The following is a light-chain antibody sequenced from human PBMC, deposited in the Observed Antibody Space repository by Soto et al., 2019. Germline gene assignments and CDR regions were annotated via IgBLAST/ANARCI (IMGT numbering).Light chain of an antibody. J-gene: IGLJ1*01. Sequence: QSALTQPASVSGSPGQSITISCTGTSSDVGGYDFVSWYQHHPGKAPRLMIYDVSHRPSGVSDRFSASKSGNTASLPISGLLAEDEADYYCTSYTSISTYVFRTGTKVTVL. CDR1: SSDVGGYDF. CDR3: TSYTSISTYV. V-gene: IGLV2-14*03. CDR2: DVS.